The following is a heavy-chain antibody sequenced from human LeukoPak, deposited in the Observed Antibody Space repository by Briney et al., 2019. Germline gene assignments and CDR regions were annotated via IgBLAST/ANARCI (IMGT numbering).Heavy chain of an antibody. CDR3: ARSTGGDYGV. D-gene: IGHD4-17*01. V-gene: IGHV4-34*01. Sequence: SETLSLTCAVYGGSFSGYYWSWIRQPPGKGLEWIGEINHSGSTNYNPSLKSRVIISVDTSKNQFSLKLSSVTAADTAVYYCARSTGGDYGVWGQGTLVTVSS. CDR1: GGSFSGYY. CDR2: INHSGST. J-gene: IGHJ4*02.